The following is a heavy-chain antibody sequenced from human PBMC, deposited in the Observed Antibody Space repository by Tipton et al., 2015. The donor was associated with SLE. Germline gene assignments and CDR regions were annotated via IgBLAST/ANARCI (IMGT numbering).Heavy chain of an antibody. CDR3: ARGGAEGLWFRESSVAFDI. CDR2: IYYSGST. Sequence: TLSLTCTVSGGSISSYYWSWIRQPPGEGLEWIGYIYYSGSTNYNPSLKSRVTISVDTSKNQLSLNMISVTAADTAVYYFARGGAEGLWFRESSVAFDIWGQGTMVTVSS. D-gene: IGHD3-10*01. J-gene: IGHJ3*02. CDR1: GGSISSYY. V-gene: IGHV4-59*01.